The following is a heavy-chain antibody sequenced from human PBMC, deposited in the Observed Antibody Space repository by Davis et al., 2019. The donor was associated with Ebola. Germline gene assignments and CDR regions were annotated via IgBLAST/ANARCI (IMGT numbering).Heavy chain of an antibody. CDR3: ARCLDVGLVVTGDFDY. V-gene: IGHV1-18*01. J-gene: IGHJ4*02. Sequence: ASVKVSCKASGYTFTNYGLSWVRQAPGQGLEWMGWISAYNGNTNYVQKLQGRVTMTTDTSTSTAYMELRSLRSDDTAVYYCARCLDVGLVVTGDFDYWGQGTLVTVSS. CDR1: GYTFTNYG. CDR2: ISAYNGNT. D-gene: IGHD4-23*01.